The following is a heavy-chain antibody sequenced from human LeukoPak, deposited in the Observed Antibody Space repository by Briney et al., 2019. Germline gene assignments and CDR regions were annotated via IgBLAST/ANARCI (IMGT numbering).Heavy chain of an antibody. CDR3: ARDWGDSCGSHTLDY. CDR1: GFTVSSNY. Sequence: GGSLRLSCAASGFTVSSNYMSWVRKAPGKGLEWVSVIYSGGSTYYADSVKGRFTISRDNSKNTLYLQMNSLRAEDTAVYYCARDWGDSCGSHTLDYWGQGTLVTVSS. D-gene: IGHD5-18*01. J-gene: IGHJ4*02. V-gene: IGHV3-66*02. CDR2: IYSGGST.